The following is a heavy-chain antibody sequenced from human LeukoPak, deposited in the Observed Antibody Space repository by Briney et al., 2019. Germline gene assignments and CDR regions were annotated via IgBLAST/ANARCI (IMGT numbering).Heavy chain of an antibody. CDR3: AYGYSYGYNRAAFDI. V-gene: IGHV1-69*05. CDR1: GGTFSSYA. Sequence: GSSVKVSCKASGGTFSSYAISWVRQAPGQGLEWMGGIIPIFGTANYAQKFQGRVTITTDESTSTAYMELSSLRSDDTAVYYCAYGYSYGYNRAAFDIWGQGTMVTVSS. J-gene: IGHJ3*02. CDR2: IIPIFGTA. D-gene: IGHD5-18*01.